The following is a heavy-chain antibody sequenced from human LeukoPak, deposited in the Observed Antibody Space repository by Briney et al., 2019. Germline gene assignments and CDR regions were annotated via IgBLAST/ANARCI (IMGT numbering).Heavy chain of an antibody. V-gene: IGHV1-2*02. CDR1: GYTVTGYY. J-gene: IGHJ3*02. CDR2: INPNSGGT. CDR3: ARDPRYCSGGSCSTEGAFDI. Sequence: GASVKVSCKASGYTVTGYYMHWVRQAPGQGLEWMGWINPNSGGTNYAQKFQGRVTMTRDTSISTAYMELSRLRSEDTAVYYCARDPRYCSGGSCSTEGAFDIWGQGTMVTVSS. D-gene: IGHD2-15*01.